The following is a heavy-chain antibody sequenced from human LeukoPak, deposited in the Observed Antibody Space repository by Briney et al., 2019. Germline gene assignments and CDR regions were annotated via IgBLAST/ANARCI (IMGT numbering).Heavy chain of an antibody. D-gene: IGHD5-18*01. CDR1: GGSISTYY. CDR2: LYYSGST. Sequence: PSETLSLTCTVSGGSISTYYWNWIRQPPRKGLEWIGYLYYSGSTNYNPSLKSRVTISVDTSKNQFSLKLSSVTAADTAVYYCARSRGYSYGTTFLDYWGQGTLVTVSS. J-gene: IGHJ4*02. CDR3: ARSRGYSYGTTFLDY. V-gene: IGHV4-59*08.